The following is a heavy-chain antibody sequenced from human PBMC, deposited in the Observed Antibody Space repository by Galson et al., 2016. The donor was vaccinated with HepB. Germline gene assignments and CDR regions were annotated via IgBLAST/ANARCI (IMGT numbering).Heavy chain of an antibody. CDR1: GFTFNTYA. D-gene: IGHD4-23*01. CDR3: VADHGGLDCFDF. J-gene: IGHJ3*01. V-gene: IGHV3-23*01. CDR2: FSGRGDST. Sequence: SLRLSCAATGFTFNTYAMAWVRQAPGKGLEWVSGFSGRGDSTYYADSVKGRFTISRDNSKSTLYLQMSSLRVEDTALYYGVADHGGLDCFDFWGQGTIVTVSS.